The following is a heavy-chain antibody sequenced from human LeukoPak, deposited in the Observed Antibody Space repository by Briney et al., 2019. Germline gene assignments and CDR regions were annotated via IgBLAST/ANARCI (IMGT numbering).Heavy chain of an antibody. CDR1: GGSFSLYY. V-gene: IGHV4-59*01. CDR2: VYYNGNT. J-gene: IGHJ4*02. Sequence: SETLSLTCTVTGGSFSLYYWSWSRQPPGKGLEWIGYVYYNGNTNYNPSLKSRVTISLDTSKNQFSLKLTSVTAADAAVYYCARSPTVAHVYDVWGQGTLVTVSS. D-gene: IGHD1-14*01. CDR3: ARSPTVAHVYDV.